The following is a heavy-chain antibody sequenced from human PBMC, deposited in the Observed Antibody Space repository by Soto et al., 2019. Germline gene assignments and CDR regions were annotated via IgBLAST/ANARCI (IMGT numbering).Heavy chain of an antibody. CDR2: MYYSGRT. J-gene: IGHJ5*02. V-gene: IGHV4-61*01. D-gene: IGHD3-10*01. Sequence: QVQLQESGPGLVKPSETLSLTCTVSGGSVSSPTYYWSWIRQPPGKGLEWIGYMYYSGRTTYNPSLKSRVTTSLPTANNQSSLKLCYVTAADTAVYYCAGGRGRVNNGFDPWGQGALVTVSS. CDR3: AGGRGRVNNGFDP. CDR1: GGSVSSPTYY.